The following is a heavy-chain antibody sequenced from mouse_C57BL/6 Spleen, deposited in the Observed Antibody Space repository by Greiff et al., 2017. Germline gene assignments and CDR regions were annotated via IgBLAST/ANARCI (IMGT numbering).Heavy chain of an antibody. Sequence: EVKLLESGGGLVQPGGSMKLSCAASGFTFSDAWMDWVRQSPEKGLEWVAEIRNKANNHATYYAESVKGRFTISRDDSKSSVYLQMNSLRAEDTGIYYCTRLDSSYFAMDYWGQGTSVTVSS. J-gene: IGHJ4*01. CDR1: GFTFSDAW. D-gene: IGHD6-1*01. V-gene: IGHV6-6*01. CDR3: TRLDSSYFAMDY. CDR2: IRNKANNHAT.